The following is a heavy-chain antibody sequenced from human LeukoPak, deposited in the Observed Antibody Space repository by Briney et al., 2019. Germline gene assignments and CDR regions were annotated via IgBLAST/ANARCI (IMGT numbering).Heavy chain of an antibody. D-gene: IGHD7-27*01. J-gene: IGHJ4*02. CDR3: ARLGIDY. V-gene: IGHV4-34*01. CDR1: GGSFSGYY. CDR2: IYHSGST. Sequence: SETLSLTCAVYGGSFSGYYWSWLRQPPGKGLEWIGSIYHSGSTYYNPSLKSRVTISVDTSKNQFSLKLSSVTAADTAVYYCARLGIDYWGQGTLVTVSS.